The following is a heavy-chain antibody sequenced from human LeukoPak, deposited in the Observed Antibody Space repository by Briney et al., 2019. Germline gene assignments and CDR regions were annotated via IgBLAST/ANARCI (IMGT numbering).Heavy chain of an antibody. V-gene: IGHV3-74*01. CDR3: ARGLSGYASSLGY. CDR2: INSDGSST. Sequence: GGSLRLSCAASGFTFSNYAMSWVRQAPGKGLVWVSRINSDGSSTSYADSVRGRFSISRDNAKNTLYLQMNSLRAEDTAVYYCARGLSGYASSLGYWGQGTLVTVSA. CDR1: GFTFSNYA. J-gene: IGHJ4*02. D-gene: IGHD6-6*01.